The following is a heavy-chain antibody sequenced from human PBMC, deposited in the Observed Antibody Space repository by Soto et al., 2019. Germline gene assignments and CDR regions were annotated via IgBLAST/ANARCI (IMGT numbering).Heavy chain of an antibody. Sequence: GASVKVSCKASGYTLTSYVITWVRQAPGQGLEWMGWISTYNGNTNYAQTFRGRVTMTTDTSTSTAYMELGSLTSDDTAVYYCAREWCSSARCYGVDFWGQGTPVTVSS. CDR2: ISTYNGNT. D-gene: IGHD2-2*01. CDR3: AREWCSSARCYGVDF. V-gene: IGHV1-18*01. J-gene: IGHJ4*02. CDR1: GYTLTSYV.